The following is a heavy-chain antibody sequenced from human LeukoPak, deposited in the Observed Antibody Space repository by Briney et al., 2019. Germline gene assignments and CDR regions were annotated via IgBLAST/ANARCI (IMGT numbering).Heavy chain of an antibody. CDR1: GFTFSSYA. Sequence: GGSLRLSCAASGFTFSSYAMSWVRQAPGKGLEGVSAISGSGGSTYYADSVKGRFTISRDNSKNTLYLQMNSLRAEDTAVYYFAKDKFGRNIVVVPAAGFDPWGQGTLVTVSS. J-gene: IGHJ5*02. V-gene: IGHV3-23*01. D-gene: IGHD2-2*01. CDR2: ISGSGGST. CDR3: AKDKFGRNIVVVPAAGFDP.